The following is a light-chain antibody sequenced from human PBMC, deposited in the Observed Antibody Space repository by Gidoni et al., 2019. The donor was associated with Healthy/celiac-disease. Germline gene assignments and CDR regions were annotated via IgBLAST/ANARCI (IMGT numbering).Light chain of an antibody. CDR2: DAS. J-gene: IGKJ2*01. CDR3: QQYDNPPPT. Sequence: DIQMTQSPSSLSASVGDKVTITCQARQDINNYLNWYQQKPGKAPKLLIYDASNLETGVPSRFSGSGSGTDFTFTISSLQPEDIATYYCQQYDNPPPTFGQGTKVEIK. V-gene: IGKV1-33*01. CDR1: QDINNY.